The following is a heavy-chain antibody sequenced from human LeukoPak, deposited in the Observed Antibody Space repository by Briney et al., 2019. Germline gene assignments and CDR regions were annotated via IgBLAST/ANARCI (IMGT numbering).Heavy chain of an antibody. CDR2: ISAYNGNT. CDR1: GYTFTSYG. J-gene: IGHJ6*03. V-gene: IGHV1-18*01. D-gene: IGHD3-10*01. Sequence: GASVKVSCKASGYTFTSYGISWVRQAPGQGLEWMGWISAYNGNTNYAQKLQGRVTMTTDTSTSTAYMELRSLRSDDTAVYYCARTGSGSLYYYYYYMDVWGKGTTVTISS. CDR3: ARTGSGSLYYYYYYMDV.